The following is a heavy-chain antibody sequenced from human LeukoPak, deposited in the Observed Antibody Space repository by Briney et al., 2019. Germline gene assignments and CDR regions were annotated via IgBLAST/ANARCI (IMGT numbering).Heavy chain of an antibody. Sequence: ASVKVSCKASGGTFSSYAISWVRQAPGQGLEWMGGIIPIFGTANYAQKFQGRVTITADESTSIAYMELSSLRSEDTAVYYCARGGVPGYYYDSSGYYYHYFDYWGQGTLVTVSS. V-gene: IGHV1-69*13. J-gene: IGHJ4*02. CDR2: IIPIFGTA. CDR3: ARGGVPGYYYDSSGYYYHYFDY. D-gene: IGHD3-22*01. CDR1: GGTFSSYA.